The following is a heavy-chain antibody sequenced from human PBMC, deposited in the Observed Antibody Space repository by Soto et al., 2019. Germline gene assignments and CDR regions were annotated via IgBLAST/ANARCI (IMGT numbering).Heavy chain of an antibody. J-gene: IGHJ5*02. CDR2: IKSKTDGGTT. D-gene: IGHD3-10*01. CDR1: GFTFSNAW. V-gene: IGHV3-15*01. CDR3: TTSALWFGDET. Sequence: EVQLVESGGGLVKPGGSLRLSCAASGFTFSNAWMSWVRQAPGKGLEWVGRIKSKTDGGTTDYAAPVKGRFTISRDDSKDPLYLQMNSLKTEDTAVYYCTTSALWFGDETWGQGTLVTVSS.